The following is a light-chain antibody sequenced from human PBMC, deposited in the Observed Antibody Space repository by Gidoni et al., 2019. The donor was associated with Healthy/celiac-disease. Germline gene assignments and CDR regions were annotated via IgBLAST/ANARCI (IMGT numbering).Light chain of an antibody. Sequence: DIQMTQSPSSLSASVGDRVTITCRASQSISSYLNGYQQKPGKAPKLLIYAASSLQSGVPSRFRGSGSGTDFTLTIRSLQPEDFATYYCQQSYSTPWTFXXXTKVEIK. V-gene: IGKV1-39*01. CDR1: QSISSY. J-gene: IGKJ1*01. CDR3: QQSYSTPWT. CDR2: AAS.